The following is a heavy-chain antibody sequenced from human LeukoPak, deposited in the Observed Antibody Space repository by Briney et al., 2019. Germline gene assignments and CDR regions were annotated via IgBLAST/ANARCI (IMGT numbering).Heavy chain of an antibody. D-gene: IGHD6-19*01. CDR2: INTDGTVT. J-gene: IGHJ4*02. Sequence: GGSLRLSCAASGFTLSKYWMLWVRQAPGKGLESVSRINTDGTVTTYADSVKGRFTASRDNADNTMFLQMNSVRDEDTAVYYCATKQWLAPPPDSWGQGTPVTVSS. V-gene: IGHV3-74*01. CDR1: GFTLSKYW. CDR3: ATKQWLAPPPDS.